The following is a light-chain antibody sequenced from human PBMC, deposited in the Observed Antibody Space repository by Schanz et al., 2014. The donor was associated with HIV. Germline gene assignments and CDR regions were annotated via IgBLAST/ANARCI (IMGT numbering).Light chain of an antibody. CDR1: QSVSRNY. CDR3: QQYGSSPLIT. Sequence: ETVLTQSPGTLSLSPGERATLSCRASQSVSRNYVAWYQQKPGQAPRLFIYGASSRATGIPDRFSGSGSGTDFTLTISRLEPEDFAVYYCQQYGSSPLITFGPGTKVDIK. J-gene: IGKJ3*01. V-gene: IGKV3-20*01. CDR2: GAS.